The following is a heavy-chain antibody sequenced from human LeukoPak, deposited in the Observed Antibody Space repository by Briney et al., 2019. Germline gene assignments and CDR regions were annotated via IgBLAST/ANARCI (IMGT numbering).Heavy chain of an antibody. J-gene: IGHJ5*02. CDR1: GYTFTSYD. D-gene: IGHD1-26*01. CDR2: ISAYNGNT. Sequence: ASVKVSCKASGYTFTSYDISWVRQAPGQGLEWMGWISAYNGNTKYAQNVQGRVTMTTDTSTRTAYMELRSLRFDDTAVYYCAREIGVGATRWFDPWGQGTLVTVSS. CDR3: AREIGVGATRWFDP. V-gene: IGHV1-18*01.